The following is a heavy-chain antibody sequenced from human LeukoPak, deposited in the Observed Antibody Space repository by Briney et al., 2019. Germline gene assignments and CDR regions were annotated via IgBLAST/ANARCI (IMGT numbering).Heavy chain of an antibody. J-gene: IGHJ4*02. V-gene: IGHV4/OR15-8*02. CDR1: GGSISSTNW. Sequence: SETMSLTCDVSGGSISSTNWWSWVRQPPGQGLEWIGEISLAGQTNYNPSLNGQVTMSLDKSSNQLSLHLTSVTAPDTATYYCSRESGPFCPFGYWGQGTLVIVSS. CDR2: ISLAGQT. D-gene: IGHD1-26*01. CDR3: SRESGPFCPFGY.